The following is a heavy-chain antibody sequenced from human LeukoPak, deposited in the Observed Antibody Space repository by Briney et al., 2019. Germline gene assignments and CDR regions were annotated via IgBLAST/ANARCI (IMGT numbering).Heavy chain of an antibody. Sequence: ASVKVSCKASGYTFTSYGINWVRQAPGQGLEWMGWISAYNGNTNYAQKLQGRVTMTTDTSASTAYMELRSLRSDDTAVYYCARDDALVATGSFDYWGQGTLVTVSS. D-gene: IGHD5-12*01. CDR3: ARDDALVATGSFDY. CDR2: ISAYNGNT. V-gene: IGHV1-18*01. J-gene: IGHJ4*02. CDR1: GYTFTSYG.